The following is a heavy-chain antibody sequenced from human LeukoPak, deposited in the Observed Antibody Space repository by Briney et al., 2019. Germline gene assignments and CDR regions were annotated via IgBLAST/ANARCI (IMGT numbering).Heavy chain of an antibody. CDR1: GFTFSSYA. J-gene: IGHJ4*02. V-gene: IGHV3-30-3*01. D-gene: IGHD3-10*01. CDR3: AKDLITYYYGSGSFGGYDY. Sequence: GGSLRLSCAASGFTFSSYAMHWVRQAPGKGLEWVAVISYDGSNKYYADSVKGRFTISRDNSKNTLYLQMNSLRAEDTAVYYCAKDLITYYYGSGSFGGYDYWGQGTLVTVSS. CDR2: ISYDGSNK.